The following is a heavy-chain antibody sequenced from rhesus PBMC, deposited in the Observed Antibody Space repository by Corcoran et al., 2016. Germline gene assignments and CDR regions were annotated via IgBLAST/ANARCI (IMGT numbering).Heavy chain of an antibody. CDR3: ARDGYSWNNAFED. CDR2: IYGSGGGT. D-gene: IGHD1-20*01. J-gene: IGHJ4*01. V-gene: IGHV4-106*01. CDR1: GGSISDDYY. Sequence: QVQLQESGPGLVKPSETLSLTCAVSGGSISDDYYWSWIRQPPGKGLEWIGYIYGSGGGTNYNPSLTNRVTFSIDTSTHQFSLKLSSVTAADTAVYYCARDGYSWNNAFEDWGQGVLVTVSS.